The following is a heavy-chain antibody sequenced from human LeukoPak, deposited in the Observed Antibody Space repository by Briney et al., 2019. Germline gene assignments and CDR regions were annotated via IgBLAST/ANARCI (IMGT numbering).Heavy chain of an antibody. J-gene: IGHJ4*02. CDR3: ARDRGGYYDSSGYMVGY. CDR2: INPNSGGT. CDR1: GYTFTGYY. Sequence: ASVKVSCKASGYTFTGYYMHWVRQAPGQGLEWMGWINPNSGGTNYAQKFQGRVTMTRDTSICTAYMELSRLRSDDTAVYYCARDRGGYYDSSGYMVGYWGQGTLVTVSS. V-gene: IGHV1-2*02. D-gene: IGHD3-22*01.